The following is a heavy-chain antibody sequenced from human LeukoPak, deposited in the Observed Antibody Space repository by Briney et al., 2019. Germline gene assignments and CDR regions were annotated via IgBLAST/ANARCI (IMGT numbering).Heavy chain of an antibody. J-gene: IGHJ4*02. CDR1: GFPFSSYA. Sequence: GGSLKLSCAASGFPFSSYAMSWVPQAPGKGLKWVSAFSGSGGSTYNADSVKGRFTISRDNSKNTLYLKMNSLRAEDTAVYSCAKSEACGFDYWGQGITVTVSS. CDR3: AKSEACGFDY. CDR2: FSGSGGST. V-gene: IGHV3-23*01. D-gene: IGHD1-26*01.